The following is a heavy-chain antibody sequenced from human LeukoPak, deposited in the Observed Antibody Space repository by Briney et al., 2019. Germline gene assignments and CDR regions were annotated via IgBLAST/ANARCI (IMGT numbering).Heavy chain of an antibody. CDR1: GFIFNNYG. CDR3: AKGSSGYFADL. D-gene: IGHD3-22*01. V-gene: IGHV3-23*01. CDR2: ISNDGGGT. J-gene: IGHJ5*02. Sequence: GGSLRLSCAASGFIFNNYGLIWVRQAPGKGLGWVSAISNDGGGTTYADFVKGRFTISRDNSKNTLFLQMNSLRAEDTALYYCAKGSSGYFADLWGQGTLVTVSS.